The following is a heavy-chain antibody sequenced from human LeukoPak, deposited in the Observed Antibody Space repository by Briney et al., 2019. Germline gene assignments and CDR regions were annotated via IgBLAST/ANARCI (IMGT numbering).Heavy chain of an antibody. CDR1: GFAFSSYW. Sequence: PGGSLRLSCAASGFAFSSYWMSWVRQAPGKGLEWVANIKEDGREKYYVDSVKGRFTISRDNAKNSLYLQMNSLRAEDTAVYYCARDTDNYDAGTDAFDSWGQGTMVTVSS. J-gene: IGHJ3*02. CDR3: ARDTDNYDAGTDAFDS. V-gene: IGHV3-7*01. CDR2: IKEDGREK. D-gene: IGHD3-22*01.